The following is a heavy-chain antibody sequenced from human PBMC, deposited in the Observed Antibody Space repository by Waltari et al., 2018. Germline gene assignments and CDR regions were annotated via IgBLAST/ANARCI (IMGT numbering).Heavy chain of an antibody. V-gene: IGHV3-15*01. CDR2: IKTKAEGETT. J-gene: IGHJ4*02. CDR1: GFIFEDAW. D-gene: IGHD2-2*03. CDR3: ATEGLIYTSLDIYDF. Sequence: EVRLVESGGGLVKPGGALRLSCAAPGFIFEDAWMSWVRQAPGKGLEWVGRIKTKAEGETTDYAGPVKGRFTISRDDAANNLFLQMNSLKIDDTAVYYCATEGLIYTSLDIYDFWGQGSLVAVSS.